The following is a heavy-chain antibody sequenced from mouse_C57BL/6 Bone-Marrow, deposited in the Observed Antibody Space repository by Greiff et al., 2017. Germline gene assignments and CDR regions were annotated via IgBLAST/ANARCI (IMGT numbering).Heavy chain of an antibody. J-gene: IGHJ1*03. D-gene: IGHD2-5*01. Sequence: QVQLQQSGAELARPGASVKLSCKASGYTFTSYGISWVKQRPGQGLEWIGEIYPRSGNTYYNEKFKGKATLTADKSSSTAYMELRSLTSEDSAVYFCARWGSNYVDWDVDVWGTGTTVTVSS. CDR1: GYTFTSYG. CDR2: IYPRSGNT. V-gene: IGHV1-81*01. CDR3: ARWGSNYVDWDVDV.